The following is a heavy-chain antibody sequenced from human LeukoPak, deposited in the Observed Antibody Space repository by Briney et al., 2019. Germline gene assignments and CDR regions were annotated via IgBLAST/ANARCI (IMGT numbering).Heavy chain of an antibody. V-gene: IGHV3-23*01. CDR2: ISGSGGST. D-gene: IGHD3-22*01. J-gene: IGHJ4*02. Sequence: PGGSLRLPCAASRFTFSSYGMSWVRQAPGKGLEWVSSISGSGGSTYYADSVKGRFTISRDNSKNTLYLQMNSLRDEDTAVYYCAKSSYYDASGYYREYYFDYWGQGTLVTVSS. CDR1: RFTFSSYG. CDR3: AKSSYYDASGYYREYYFDY.